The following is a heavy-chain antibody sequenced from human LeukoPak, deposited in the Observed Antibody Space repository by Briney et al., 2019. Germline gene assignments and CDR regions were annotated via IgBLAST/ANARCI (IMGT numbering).Heavy chain of an antibody. CDR1: GFTFSSFW. CDR3: ARGHYYSMDV. Sequence: PGGSLRLSCAASGFTFSSFWMHWVRQAPGKGLVWVSCIKSDGSSTSYADSVKGRYTTSRDNAKNTLYLQMNSLRAEDTAVYYCARGHYYSMDVWGQGTTVSVSS. CDR2: IKSDGSST. J-gene: IGHJ6*02. V-gene: IGHV3-74*01.